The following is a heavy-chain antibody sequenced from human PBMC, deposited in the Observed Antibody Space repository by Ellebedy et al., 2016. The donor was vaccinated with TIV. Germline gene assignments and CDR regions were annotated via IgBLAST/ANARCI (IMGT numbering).Heavy chain of an antibody. CDR3: ARDPKIRNLNWGWGDP. V-gene: IGHV1-69*13. D-gene: IGHD3-16*01. CDR2: INPIFGTA. J-gene: IGHJ5*02. Sequence: AASVKVSCKASGGTFSSYAISWVRQAPGQGLEWMGGINPIFGTANYAQKFQGRVTITADESTSTAYMELRSLRSEDTAVDYCARDPKIRNLNWGWGDPWGQGTLVTVSS. CDR1: GGTFSSYA.